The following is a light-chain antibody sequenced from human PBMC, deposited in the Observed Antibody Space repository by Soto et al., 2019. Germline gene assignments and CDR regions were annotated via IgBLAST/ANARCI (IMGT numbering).Light chain of an antibody. CDR2: DVS. CDR1: SSDVVGYNY. Sequence: QSVLTQPRSVSGSPGQSVTISCTGTSSDVVGYNYVSWYQQHPGKAPKLMIYDVSKRPSGVSDRFSGSKSGNTASLTISGLQAEDEADYYCSSYTSSSTPQFVFGTGTKVTVL. CDR3: SSYTSSSTPQFV. V-gene: IGLV2-11*01. J-gene: IGLJ1*01.